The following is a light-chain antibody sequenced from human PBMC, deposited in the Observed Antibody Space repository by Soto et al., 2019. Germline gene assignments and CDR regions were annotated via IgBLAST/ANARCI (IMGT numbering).Light chain of an antibody. CDR2: DNN. V-gene: IGLV1-51*01. CDR3: GTWDSSLSAGV. J-gene: IGLJ2*01. Sequence: QSVLTQPPSVSAAPGQKVTLSCSGSSSNIGTNYVSWYQQLPGTAPKLLIYDNNKRPSGIPDLFSGSKSGTSATLGITGLQTGDEADYYCGTWDSSLSAGVFGGGTKLTVL. CDR1: SSNIGTNY.